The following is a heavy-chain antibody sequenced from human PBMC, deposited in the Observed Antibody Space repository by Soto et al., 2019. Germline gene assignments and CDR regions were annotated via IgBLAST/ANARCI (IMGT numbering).Heavy chain of an antibody. Sequence: QVQLVQSGAEVKKPGASVKVSCKASGYTFTSYAMHWVRQAPGQRLEWMGWINAGNGNTKYSQKFQGRVTITRDTSASTAYMELSSLRSEDTAVYYCARVIMGAVARGFDYWGQGTLVTVSS. CDR3: ARVIMGAVARGFDY. V-gene: IGHV1-3*01. D-gene: IGHD6-19*01. J-gene: IGHJ4*02. CDR2: INAGNGNT. CDR1: GYTFTSYA.